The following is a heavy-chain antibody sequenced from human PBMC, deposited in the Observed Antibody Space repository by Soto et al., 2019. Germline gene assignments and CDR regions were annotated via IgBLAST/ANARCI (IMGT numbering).Heavy chain of an antibody. CDR3: AREYCSSTSCQDEDY. CDR2: ISAYNGNT. V-gene: IGHV1-18*01. D-gene: IGHD2-2*01. CDR1: GYTFTSYG. Sequence: ASVKVSCKASGYTFTSYGISWVRQAPGQGLEWMGWISAYNGNTNYAQKLQGRVTMTTDTSTSTAYMELRSLRSDDTAVYYCAREYCSSTSCQDEDYWGQGTLVTVSS. J-gene: IGHJ4*02.